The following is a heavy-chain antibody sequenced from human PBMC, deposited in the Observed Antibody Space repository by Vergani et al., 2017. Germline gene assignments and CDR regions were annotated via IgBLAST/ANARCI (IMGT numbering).Heavy chain of an antibody. CDR2: IWYDGSNK. V-gene: IGHV3-33*01. CDR1: GFTFSSYG. Sequence: QVQLVESGGGVVQPGRSLRLSCAASGFTFSSYGMHWVRQAPGKGLEWVAVIWYDGSNKYYADSVTGRFTISRDNSKNTLYLQMNSLRAEHTAVYYCARAEPDSVVLGALDPWGQGTLVTVSS. J-gene: IGHJ5*02. CDR3: ARAEPDSVVLGALDP. D-gene: IGHD2-8*02.